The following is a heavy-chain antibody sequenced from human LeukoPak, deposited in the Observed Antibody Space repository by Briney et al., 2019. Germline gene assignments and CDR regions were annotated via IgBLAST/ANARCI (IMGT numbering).Heavy chain of an antibody. CDR3: AKEAVAAAAFDY. J-gene: IGHJ4*02. CDR1: GFTFGSYG. V-gene: IGHV3-30*18. D-gene: IGHD6-13*01. Sequence: GGSLRLSCATSGFTFGSYGMHWVRQAPGKGLQWVTFISYDRSEEYYADSVKGRFTISRDNSRGTLYLQMSSLTPEDTAVYYCAKEAVAAAAFDYWGQGTLVTVSS. CDR2: ISYDRSEE.